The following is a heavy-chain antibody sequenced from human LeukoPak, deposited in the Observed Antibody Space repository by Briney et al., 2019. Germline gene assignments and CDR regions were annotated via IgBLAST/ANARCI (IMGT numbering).Heavy chain of an antibody. CDR2: IRYDGSNK. Sequence: GGSLRLSCAASGFTVSSNYMSWVRQAPGKGLEWVAFIRYDGSNKYYADSVKGRFTISRDNSKNTLYLQMKSLRAEDTAVYYCAKGGGYEAQYYYYYLDVWGKGTTVTISS. J-gene: IGHJ6*03. CDR1: GFTVSSNY. V-gene: IGHV3-30*02. D-gene: IGHD5-12*01. CDR3: AKGGGYEAQYYYYYLDV.